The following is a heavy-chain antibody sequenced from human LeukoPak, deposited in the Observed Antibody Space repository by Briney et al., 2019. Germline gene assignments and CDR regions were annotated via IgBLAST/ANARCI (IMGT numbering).Heavy chain of an antibody. V-gene: IGHV5-51*01. D-gene: IGHD3-10*01. J-gene: IGHJ2*01. Sequence: GVSLKISCQGSGYTFTNFWIGWVRQMPGKGLEYMGIIYPGDSDTRYSPSFEGQVTISADKSTSTAYLQWSSLKASDTAIYYCARHALPYYGSGSYYTTYWYFDLWGRGTLLTVSS. CDR3: ARHALPYYGSGSYYTTYWYFDL. CDR1: GYTFTNFW. CDR2: IYPGDSDT.